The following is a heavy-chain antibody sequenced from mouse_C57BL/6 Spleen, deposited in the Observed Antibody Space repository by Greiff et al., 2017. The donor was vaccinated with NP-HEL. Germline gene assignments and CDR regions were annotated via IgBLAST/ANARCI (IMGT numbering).Heavy chain of an antibody. Sequence: QVQLQQPGTELVKPGASVKLSCKASGYTFTTYWMHWVKQRPGQGLEWIGNINPSNGGANYNEKFKSKATLTVDKSSSTAYMQLSSLTSEDSAVYYCARITTSRYAMDYWGQGTSVTVSS. D-gene: IGHD1-1*01. V-gene: IGHV1-53*01. CDR2: INPSNGGA. CDR3: ARITTSRYAMDY. CDR1: GYTFTTYW. J-gene: IGHJ4*01.